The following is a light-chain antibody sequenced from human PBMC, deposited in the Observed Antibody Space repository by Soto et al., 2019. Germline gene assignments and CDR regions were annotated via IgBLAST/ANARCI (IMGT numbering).Light chain of an antibody. CDR1: DTISGY. CDR2: AAS. Sequence: DIQMTQSPSSLTASVGDRVTITCRASDTISGYLAWYQHKPGKVPERLIYAASILQSGVPSRFSGSRSDTEFTLTISSLQPEDVGTYYCQKNNTAPLTFGPGTKVEIK. CDR3: QKNNTAPLT. J-gene: IGKJ3*01. V-gene: IGKV1-27*01.